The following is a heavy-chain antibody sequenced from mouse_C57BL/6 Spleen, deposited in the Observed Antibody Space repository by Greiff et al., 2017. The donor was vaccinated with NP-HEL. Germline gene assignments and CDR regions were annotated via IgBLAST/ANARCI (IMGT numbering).Heavy chain of an antibody. Sequence: QVQLKQPGAELVKPGASVKLSCKASGYTFTSYWMHWVKQRPGQGLEWIGMIHPNSGSTNYNEKFKSKATLTVDKSSSTAYMQLSSLTSEDSAVYYCARTRVVATDYAMDYWGQGTSVTVSS. CDR1: GYTFTSYW. CDR3: ARTRVVATDYAMDY. D-gene: IGHD1-1*01. CDR2: IHPNSGST. J-gene: IGHJ4*01. V-gene: IGHV1-64*01.